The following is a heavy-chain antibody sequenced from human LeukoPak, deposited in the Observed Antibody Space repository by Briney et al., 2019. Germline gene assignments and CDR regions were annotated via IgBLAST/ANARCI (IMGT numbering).Heavy chain of an antibody. D-gene: IGHD2/OR15-2a*01. CDR2: INSNSGGT. J-gene: IGHJ4*02. CDR1: GYTFTGYY. Sequence: ASVKVSCKASGYTFTGYYTHWVRQVPGQGLEWIGWINSNSGGTKYAQKFQGRVTMTRDTSISTAYMELSSLRSDDTAVYYCARERLGQYRALDYWGQGTLVTVSS. V-gene: IGHV1-2*02. CDR3: ARERLGQYRALDY.